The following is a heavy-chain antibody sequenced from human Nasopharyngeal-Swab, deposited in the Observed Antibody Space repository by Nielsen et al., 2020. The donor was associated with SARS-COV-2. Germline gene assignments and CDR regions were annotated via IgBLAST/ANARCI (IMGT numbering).Heavy chain of an antibody. CDR1: GFTFDDYA. V-gene: IGHV3-9*01. D-gene: IGHD6-6*01. J-gene: IGHJ6*02. CDR2: ISWNSGSV. CDR3: ASHPASSSSVYYYYGMDV. Sequence: SLKISCVASGFTFDDYAMHWVRQAPGKGLEWVSGISWNSGSVHYADSVKGRFTISRDNAKNSLYLQMNSLRAEDTAVYYCASHPASSSSVYYYYGMDVWGQGTTVTVSS.